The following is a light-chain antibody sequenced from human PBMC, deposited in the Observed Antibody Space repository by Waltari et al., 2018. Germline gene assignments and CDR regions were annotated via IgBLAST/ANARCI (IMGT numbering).Light chain of an antibody. Sequence: DIVMTQSPDSLAVSLGERATINCKSSQSLLYSSNNKNYLAWYQQKPEQPPRLLISWASTRESGVPDRFSGGGSGTDFTLTISSLQAEDVAVYYCQQYYSSRTFGQGTKVEIK. CDR2: WAS. V-gene: IGKV4-1*01. CDR3: QQYYSSRT. CDR1: QSLLYSSNNKNY. J-gene: IGKJ1*01.